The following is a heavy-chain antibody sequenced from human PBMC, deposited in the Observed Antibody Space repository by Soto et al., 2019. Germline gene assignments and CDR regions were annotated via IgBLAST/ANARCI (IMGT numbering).Heavy chain of an antibody. CDR2: IYTSGST. CDR3: ARSPGIAVAGTKNYYYYYGMDV. Sequence: LSLTCTVSGGSISSYYWSWIRQPAGKGLECIGRIYTSGSTNYNPSLKSRVTMSVDTSKNQFSLKLSSVTAADTAVYYCARSPGIAVAGTKNYYYYYGMDVWGQGTTVTVSS. V-gene: IGHV4-4*07. D-gene: IGHD6-19*01. CDR1: GGSISSYY. J-gene: IGHJ6*02.